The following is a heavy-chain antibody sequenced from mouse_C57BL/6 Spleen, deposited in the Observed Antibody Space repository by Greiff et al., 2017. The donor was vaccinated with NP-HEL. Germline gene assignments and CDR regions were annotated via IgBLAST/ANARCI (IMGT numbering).Heavy chain of an antibody. V-gene: IGHV1-69*01. D-gene: IGHD1-1*01. Sequence: QVQLQQPGAELVMPGASVKLSCKASGYTFTSYWMHWVKQRPGQGLEWIGEIDPSDSYTNYNQKFKGKSTLTVDKSSSTAYMQLSSLTSEVAAVYYCARGGDYGGNLYAMDDWGKGTSVTVSS. CDR3: ARGGDYGGNLYAMDD. CDR2: IDPSDSYT. J-gene: IGHJ4*01. CDR1: GYTFTSYW.